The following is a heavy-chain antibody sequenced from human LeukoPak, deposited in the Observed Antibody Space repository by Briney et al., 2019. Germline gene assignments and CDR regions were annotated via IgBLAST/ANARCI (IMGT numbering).Heavy chain of an antibody. Sequence: GGSLRLSCAASGFSFSYFWMSWVRQAPGKGLEWVANIKHDGNEKYYVDSVKGRFTISRDNTKKSLYLQMNNLRAEDTAVYYCARDAEVGTLFGVLSRYNWYDPWGQGTLVTVSS. CDR2: IKHDGNEK. CDR1: GFSFSYFW. CDR3: ARDAEVGTLFGVLSRYNWYDP. J-gene: IGHJ5*02. D-gene: IGHD3-3*01. V-gene: IGHV3-7*01.